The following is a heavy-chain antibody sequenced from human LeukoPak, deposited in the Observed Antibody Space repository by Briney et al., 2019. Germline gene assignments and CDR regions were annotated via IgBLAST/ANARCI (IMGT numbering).Heavy chain of an antibody. CDR3: ARVPGGITIFGVEAYYFDY. J-gene: IGHJ4*02. CDR2: INTNTGNP. D-gene: IGHD3-3*01. Sequence: ASVKVSCKASGYTFTSYAMDWVRQAPGQGLEWMGWINTNTGNPTYAQGFTGRFVFSLDTSVSTAYLQISSLKAEDTAVYYCARVPGGITIFGVEAYYFDYWGQGTLVTVSS. CDR1: GYTFTSYA. V-gene: IGHV7-4-1*02.